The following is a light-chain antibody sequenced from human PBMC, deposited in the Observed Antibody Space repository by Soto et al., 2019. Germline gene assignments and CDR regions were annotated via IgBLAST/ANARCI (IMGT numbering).Light chain of an antibody. J-gene: IGLJ1*01. CDR3: SSYTSSSTLYV. CDR1: SSDVGGYNY. CDR2: DVS. V-gene: IGLV2-14*01. Sequence: QSALTQPASVSGSPGQSITISCTGTSSDVGGYNYVSWYQQHPGKAPKLMIYDVSNRPSGVSNRFSGSKSDNTASLTISGLQAEDEADYYCSSYTSSSTLYVFGTGTKPTVL.